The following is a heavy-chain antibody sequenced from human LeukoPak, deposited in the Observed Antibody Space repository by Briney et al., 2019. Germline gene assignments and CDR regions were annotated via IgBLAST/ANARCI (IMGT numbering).Heavy chain of an antibody. CDR2: INSDGSST. V-gene: IGHV3-74*01. D-gene: IGHD2-15*01. Sequence: GGSLRLPCAASGFTFSSYWMHWVRQAPGKGLVWVSRINSDGSSTSNADSVKGRFTISRDNAKNTLYLQMNSLRAEDTAVYYCARGAATRYYYMDVWGKGTTVTVSS. J-gene: IGHJ6*03. CDR1: GFTFSSYW. CDR3: ARGAATRYYYMDV.